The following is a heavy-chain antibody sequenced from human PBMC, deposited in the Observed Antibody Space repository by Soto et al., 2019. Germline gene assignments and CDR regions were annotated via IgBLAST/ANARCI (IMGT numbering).Heavy chain of an antibody. CDR1: GGTFSSYA. CDR2: IIPIFGTA. V-gene: IGHV1-69*13. D-gene: IGHD3-22*01. Sequence: SVKVSCKASGGTFSSYAISWVRQAPGQGLEWMGGIIPIFGTANYAQKFQGRVTITADESASTAYMELSSLRSEDTAVYYCARHYYYDSSGYYRPYYFDYWGQGTLVTVSS. J-gene: IGHJ4*02. CDR3: ARHYYYDSSGYYRPYYFDY.